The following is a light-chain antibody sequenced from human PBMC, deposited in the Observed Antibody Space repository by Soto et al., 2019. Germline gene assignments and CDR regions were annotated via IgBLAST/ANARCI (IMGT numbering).Light chain of an antibody. V-gene: IGKV1-5*03. J-gene: IGKJ1*01. CDR1: QSISSW. CDR3: QQYNSYSRT. CDR2: KAS. Sequence: DIQMNQSPSTLSASVGDRVTITCRASQSISSWLAWYQQKPGKAPKLLIYKASSLESGVPSRFSGSGSGTEFTLTISSLQPDDFATYYCQQYNSYSRTFGQGTRWIS.